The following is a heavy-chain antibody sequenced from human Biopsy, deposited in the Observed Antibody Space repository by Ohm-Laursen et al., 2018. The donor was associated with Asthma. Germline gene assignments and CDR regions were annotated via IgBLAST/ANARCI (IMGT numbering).Heavy chain of an antibody. Sequence: AASVKVSCKPLGGTFNTYVIGWVRQAPGQGLEWMGGINSVFGTTTYPQKFQDRVTITADDSTSTVYMELSSLRSEDTAVYYCARKAGSCISRTCYSLDFWGQGTLVTVPS. V-gene: IGHV1-69*13. D-gene: IGHD2-2*01. J-gene: IGHJ4*02. CDR3: ARKAGSCISRTCYSLDF. CDR1: GGTFNTYV. CDR2: INSVFGTT.